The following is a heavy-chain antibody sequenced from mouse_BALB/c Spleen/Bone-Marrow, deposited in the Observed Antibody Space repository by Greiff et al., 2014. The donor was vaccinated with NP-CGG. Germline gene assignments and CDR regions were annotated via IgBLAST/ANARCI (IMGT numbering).Heavy chain of an antibody. Sequence: EVKLMESGPELVKPGASMKISCKASGYSFTGNTMNWVKQSHGKNLEWIGLINPYNGGTSYNQKFKGKATLTVDKSSSTAYMELLSLTSEDSAVYYCAREEGYDEGEYFDVWGAGTTVTVSS. CDR1: GYSFTGNT. CDR2: INPYNGGT. CDR3: AREEGYDEGEYFDV. V-gene: IGHV1-18*01. D-gene: IGHD2-14*01. J-gene: IGHJ1*01.